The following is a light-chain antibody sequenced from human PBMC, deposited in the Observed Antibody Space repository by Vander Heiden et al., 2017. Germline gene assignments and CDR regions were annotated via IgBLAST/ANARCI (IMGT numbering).Light chain of an antibody. CDR3: EQYGSSPRT. CDR1: QSAVDNY. V-gene: IGKV3-20*01. CDR2: GTS. J-gene: IGKJ1*01. Sequence: EIVMTQSPGTLSLSPGERATLSCRARQSAVDNYFAWYQQKPGQAPRLLIYGTSCMATGIPDRFSGSGSGTDFTLTISRLEPEDFAVYYCEQYGSSPRTFGQGTKVEIK.